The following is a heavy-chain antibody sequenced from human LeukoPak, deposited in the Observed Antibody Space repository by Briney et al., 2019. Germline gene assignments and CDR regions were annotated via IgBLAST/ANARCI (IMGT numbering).Heavy chain of an antibody. Sequence: GGSLRLACAASGFTFISSDMIWVRQAPGKGLEWVSDISGSGGITNYADSVKGRFIISRDSSKETLDLQMNSLRVEDTAVYYCAKLGSSWYYFDYWGQGTLVTVSS. V-gene: IGHV3-23*01. CDR2: ISGSGGIT. CDR3: AKLGSSWYYFDY. D-gene: IGHD6-13*01. J-gene: IGHJ4*02. CDR1: GFTFISSD.